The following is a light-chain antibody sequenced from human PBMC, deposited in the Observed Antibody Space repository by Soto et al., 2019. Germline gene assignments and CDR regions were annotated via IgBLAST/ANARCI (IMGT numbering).Light chain of an antibody. J-gene: IGLJ2*01. V-gene: IGLV3-1*01. CDR2: QDK. CDR1: ELGSKN. Sequence: SYELTQPPSVSVSPGQTASIPCSGDELGSKNAFWYQQKPGQSPLLVIYQDKKRHSGIPERFSGSNSGNTATLTISGTQPMDEADYYCQTWDTRTAVFGGGTKLTVL. CDR3: QTWDTRTAV.